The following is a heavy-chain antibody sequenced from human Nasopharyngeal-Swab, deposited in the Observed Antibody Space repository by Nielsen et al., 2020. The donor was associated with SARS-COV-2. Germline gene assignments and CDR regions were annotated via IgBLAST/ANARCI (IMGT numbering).Heavy chain of an antibody. Sequence: GEPLKISCAASGFTFSSYGMHWVRQAPGKGLEWVAVISYDGSNKYYADSVKGRFTISRDNSKNTLYLQMNSLRAEDTAVYYCARPSGSYPFDYWGQGTLVTASS. D-gene: IGHD1-26*01. V-gene: IGHV3-30*03. CDR1: GFTFSSYG. CDR3: ARPSGSYPFDY. CDR2: ISYDGSNK. J-gene: IGHJ4*02.